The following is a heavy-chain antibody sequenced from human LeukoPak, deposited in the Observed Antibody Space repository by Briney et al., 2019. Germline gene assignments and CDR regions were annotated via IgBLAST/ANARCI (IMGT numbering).Heavy chain of an antibody. CDR2: IKQDGSEK. D-gene: IGHD6-13*01. V-gene: IGHV3-7*01. Sequence: GGSLRLSCAASGFTFSSYWMSWDRQAPGKGLEWVANIKQDGSEKYYVDSVKGRFTISRDNAKNSLYLQMNSLRAEDTAVYYCARVRLYSSSWFDYWGQGTLVTVSS. CDR3: ARVRLYSSSWFDY. J-gene: IGHJ4*02. CDR1: GFTFSSYW.